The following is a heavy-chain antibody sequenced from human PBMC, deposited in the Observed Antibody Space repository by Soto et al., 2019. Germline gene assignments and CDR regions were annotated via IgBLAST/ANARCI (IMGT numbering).Heavy chain of an antibody. Sequence: QVQLVQSGAEVKKPGASVKVSCKASGYTFTSYAMHWVRQAPGQRLEWMGWINAGNGNTKYSQKFQGRVTITRDKSASTAYMELSSLRSEDTAVYYWARGGSGYSYGWGYWGQGTLVTVSS. CDR3: ARGGSGYSYGWGY. J-gene: IGHJ4*02. CDR2: INAGNGNT. V-gene: IGHV1-3*01. CDR1: GYTFTSYA. D-gene: IGHD5-18*01.